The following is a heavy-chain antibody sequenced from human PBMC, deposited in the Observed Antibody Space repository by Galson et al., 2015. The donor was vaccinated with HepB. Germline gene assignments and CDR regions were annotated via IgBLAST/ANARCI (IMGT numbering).Heavy chain of an antibody. V-gene: IGHV1-2*02. J-gene: IGHJ3*02. CDR1: GYTFTGYY. Sequence: SVKVSCKASGYTFTGYYMHWVRQAPGQGLEWMGWINPNSGGTNYAQKFQESITMTRDTSISTAYMELSRLRSDDTAVYYCAREGWRDRDDAFDIWGQGTMVTVSS. D-gene: IGHD6-19*01. CDR2: INPNSGGT. CDR3: AREGWRDRDDAFDI.